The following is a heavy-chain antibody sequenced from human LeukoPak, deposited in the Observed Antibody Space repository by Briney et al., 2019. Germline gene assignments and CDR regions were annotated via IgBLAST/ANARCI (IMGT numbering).Heavy chain of an antibody. CDR3: ARVSGGSSSWYSLTPINPDYYYYGMDV. D-gene: IGHD6-13*01. V-gene: IGHV3-7*01. Sequence: GGSLRLSCAASGFTFSSYWMSWVRQAPGKGLEWVANIKQDGSEKYYVDSVKGRFTISRDNAKNSLYLQMNSLRAEDTAVYYCARVSGGSSSWYSLTPINPDYYYYGMDVWGQGTTVTVSS. CDR2: IKQDGSEK. J-gene: IGHJ6*02. CDR1: GFTFSSYW.